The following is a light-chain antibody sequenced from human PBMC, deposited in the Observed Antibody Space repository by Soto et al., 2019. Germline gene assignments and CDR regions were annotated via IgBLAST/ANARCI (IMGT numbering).Light chain of an antibody. J-gene: IGKJ1*01. V-gene: IGKV3-11*01. CDR2: DAA. CDR3: QQRSNWPSWT. Sequence: EIVLTQSPATLSLSPGERATLSCRASQSVSSYLAWYQQKPGQAPRLLIYDAAIRATGIPARFSGSGSGTDFTRNISSLEPEDLAHYYLQQRSNWPSWTFGQGTKVELK. CDR1: QSVSSY.